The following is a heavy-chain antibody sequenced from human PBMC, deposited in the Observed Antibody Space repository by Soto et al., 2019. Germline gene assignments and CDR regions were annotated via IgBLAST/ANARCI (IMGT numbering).Heavy chain of an antibody. CDR3: AKDCSGGSCYPGMDV. V-gene: IGHV3-21*01. J-gene: IGHJ6*02. Sequence: EVQLVESGGGLVKPGGSLRLSCAASGFNFNSYTINWVRQAPGKRLGWLSSISSSGYIFSTDSVRGRFTISRDNAKNSVYLQINSLRAEDTAVYFWAKDCSGGSCYPGMDVWGQGTTVTVSS. D-gene: IGHD2-15*01. CDR1: GFNFNSYT. CDR2: ISSSGYI.